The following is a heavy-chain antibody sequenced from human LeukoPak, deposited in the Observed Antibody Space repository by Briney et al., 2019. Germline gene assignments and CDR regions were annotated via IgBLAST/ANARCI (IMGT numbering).Heavy chain of an antibody. D-gene: IGHD2/OR15-2a*01. CDR2: ISGSGGST. CDR1: GFTFRSYA. V-gene: IGHV3-23*01. CDR3: ANIGPENRADYYYGMDV. J-gene: IGHJ6*02. Sequence: GGSLRLSGAASGFTFRSYAMSWVRQAPGKGLEWVSGISGSGGSTYYADSVKGRFTMSRDNSKNTLYLQMNGLRAEDTAVYYCANIGPENRADYYYGMDVWGQGTTVTVSS.